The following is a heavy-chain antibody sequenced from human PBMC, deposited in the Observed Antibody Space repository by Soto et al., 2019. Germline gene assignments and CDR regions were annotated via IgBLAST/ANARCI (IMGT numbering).Heavy chain of an antibody. CDR2: ISYDGSNK. CDR3: ARVVRGSGWSHYGMDV. D-gene: IGHD6-19*01. CDR1: GFTFSSYA. V-gene: IGHV3-30-3*01. J-gene: IGHJ6*02. Sequence: GGSLRLSCAASGFTFSSYAMHWVRQAPGKGLEWVAVISYDGSNKYYADSVKGRFTISRDNSKNTLYLQMNSLRAEDTAVYYCARVVRGSGWSHYGMDVWGQGTTVTSP.